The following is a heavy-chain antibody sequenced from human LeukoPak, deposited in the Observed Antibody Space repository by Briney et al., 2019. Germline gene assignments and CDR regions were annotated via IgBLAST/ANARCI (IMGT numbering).Heavy chain of an antibody. CDR3: ARRSHYYCYMDV. V-gene: IGHV4-39*07. CDR2: IYYSGST. J-gene: IGHJ6*03. Sequence: SETPSLTCTVSGGSISSSSYYWGWIRQPPGKWLGWIGSIYYSGSTYYNPSLKSRVTISVDTSKSQFSLKLSSVTAADTAVYYCARRSHYYCYMDVWGKGTTVTVSS. CDR1: GGSISSSSYY.